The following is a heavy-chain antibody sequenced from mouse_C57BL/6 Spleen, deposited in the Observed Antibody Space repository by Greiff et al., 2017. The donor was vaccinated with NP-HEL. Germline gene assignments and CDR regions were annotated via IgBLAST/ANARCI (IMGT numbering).Heavy chain of an antibody. Sequence: EVQRVESGGGLVKPGGSLKLSCAASGFTFSSYAMSWVRQTPEKRLEWVATISDGGSYTYYPDNVKGRFTISRDNAKNNLYLQMSHLKSEDTAMYYCAREGLRRYFDVWGTGTTVTVSS. D-gene: IGHD2-2*01. CDR2: ISDGGSYT. J-gene: IGHJ1*03. V-gene: IGHV5-4*01. CDR1: GFTFSSYA. CDR3: AREGLRRYFDV.